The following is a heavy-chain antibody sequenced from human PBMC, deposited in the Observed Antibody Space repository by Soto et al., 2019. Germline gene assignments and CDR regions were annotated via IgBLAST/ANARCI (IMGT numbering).Heavy chain of an antibody. CDR2: IIPIFGTA. V-gene: IGHV1-69*13. Sequence: ASVKVSCKASGGTFSSYAISWVRQAPGQGLEWMGGIIPIFGTANYAQKFQGRVTITADESTSTAYMELSSLRSEDTAVYYCARGGIVVVPAAIRSYYYYGMDVWGQGTTVTVSS. J-gene: IGHJ6*02. D-gene: IGHD2-2*01. CDR3: ARGGIVVVPAAIRSYYYYGMDV. CDR1: GGTFSSYA.